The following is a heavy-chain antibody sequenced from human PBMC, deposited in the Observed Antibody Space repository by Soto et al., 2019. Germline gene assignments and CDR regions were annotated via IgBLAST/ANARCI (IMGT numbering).Heavy chain of an antibody. CDR1: GFTFSSYA. D-gene: IGHD6-19*01. J-gene: IGHJ4*02. Sequence: PGGSLRLSCAASGFTFSSYAMHWVRQAPGKGLEWVAVISYDGSNKYYADSVKGRFTISRDNSKNTLYLQMNSLRAEDTAVYYCARDRSRYSSGWYAYWGQGTLVTVSS. V-gene: IGHV3-30-3*01. CDR3: ARDRSRYSSGWYAY. CDR2: ISYDGSNK.